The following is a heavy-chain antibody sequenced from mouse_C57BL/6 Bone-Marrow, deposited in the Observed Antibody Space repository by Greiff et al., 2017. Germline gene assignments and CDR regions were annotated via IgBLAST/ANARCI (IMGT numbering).Heavy chain of an antibody. CDR3: AKEGGLWHCYFDV. J-gene: IGHJ1*03. CDR2: INPSSGYT. D-gene: IGHD1-1*02. CDR1: GYTCPSYW. V-gene: IGHV1-7*01. Sequence: QVQLQQSGAELAKPGASVKLSCKASGYTCPSYWMHWVTQRPGQGLEWIGYINPSSGYTKYNQKFKDKATLPADKSSSTAYMQLSSLTYEDSAFYYCAKEGGLWHCYFDVRGTAATGTVSS.